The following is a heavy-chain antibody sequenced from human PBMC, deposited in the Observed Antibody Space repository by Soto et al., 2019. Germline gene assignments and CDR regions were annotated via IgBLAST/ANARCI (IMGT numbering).Heavy chain of an antibody. CDR2: ITAGGFNT. Sequence: EVQLLESGGDLVQPGGSLRLSCVASGFTFSNDDLSWVRQASGKGLEWVSAITAGGFNTYYADSVKGRFTISRDNSKNTLYLQMNNLRAEDTAVYYCAKNIGGFSGYANFDYWGQGTLVTVSS. D-gene: IGHD5-12*01. CDR1: GFTFSNDD. J-gene: IGHJ4*02. CDR3: AKNIGGFSGYANFDY. V-gene: IGHV3-23*01.